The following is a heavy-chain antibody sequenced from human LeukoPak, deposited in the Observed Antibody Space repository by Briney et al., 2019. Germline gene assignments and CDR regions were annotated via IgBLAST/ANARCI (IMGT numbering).Heavy chain of an antibody. CDR1: GDTFTGYY. J-gene: IGHJ3*02. CDR2: INPGGGTT. Sequence: GASVKVSCKASGDTFTGYYIHWVRQAPGQGFEWMGIINPGGGTTTYAQKFQGRVTMTRDTSTSTVYMELSSLRSEDTAVYYCARGGFTTMVRGVIITLDAFDIWGQGTMVTVSS. D-gene: IGHD3-10*01. V-gene: IGHV1-46*01. CDR3: ARGGFTTMVRGVIITLDAFDI.